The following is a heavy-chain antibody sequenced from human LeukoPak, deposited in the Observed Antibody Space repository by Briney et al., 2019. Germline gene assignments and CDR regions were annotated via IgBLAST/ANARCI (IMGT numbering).Heavy chain of an antibody. CDR1: GFTFSTYA. Sequence: GGSLRLSCAASGFTFSTYAVSWVRQAPGKGLEWVSAISGSGDNGDNTYYADSVKGQFTISRDNSKNTLYLQMNSLRPEDTAMYYCAKSGSYYANYYFDYWGQGTLVTVSS. CDR3: AKSGSYYANYYFDY. V-gene: IGHV3-23*01. CDR2: ISGSGDNGDNT. D-gene: IGHD1-26*01. J-gene: IGHJ4*02.